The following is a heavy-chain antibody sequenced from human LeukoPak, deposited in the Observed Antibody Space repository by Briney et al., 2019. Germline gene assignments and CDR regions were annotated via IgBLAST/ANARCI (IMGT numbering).Heavy chain of an antibody. CDR3: AKDSIYGSGSYYKGTPPPDY. Sequence: PGGSLRLSCAASGFTFSSYGMHWVRQAPGKGLEWVAVIWYDGNNKYYADSVKGRFTISRDNSKNTLYLQMNSLRAEDTAVYYCAKDSIYGSGSYYKGTPPPDYWGQGTLVTVSS. CDR1: GFTFSSYG. CDR2: IWYDGNNK. D-gene: IGHD3-10*01. J-gene: IGHJ4*02. V-gene: IGHV3-33*06.